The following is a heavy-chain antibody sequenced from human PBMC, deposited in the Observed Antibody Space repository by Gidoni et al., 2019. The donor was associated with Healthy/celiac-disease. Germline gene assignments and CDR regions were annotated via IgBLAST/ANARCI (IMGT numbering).Heavy chain of an antibody. J-gene: IGHJ5*02. CDR2: ISSSSSYI. Sequence: EVQLVESGGGLVKPGGSLRLSCAASGFTFSSYSMNWVRQAPGTGLEWVSSISSSSSYIYYADSVKGRFTISRDNAKNSLYLQMNSLRAEDTAVYYCARDSDGYYSSWGQGTLVTVSS. CDR3: ARDSDGYYSS. V-gene: IGHV3-21*01. D-gene: IGHD3-3*01. CDR1: GFTFSSYS.